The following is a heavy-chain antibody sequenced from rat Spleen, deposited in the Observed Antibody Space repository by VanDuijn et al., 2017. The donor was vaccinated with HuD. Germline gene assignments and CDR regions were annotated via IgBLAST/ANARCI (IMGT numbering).Heavy chain of an antibody. CDR1: GFTFSNYG. CDR2: ISTGGGNT. D-gene: IGHD1-7*01. CDR3: ARLTFYGYGYYFDY. Sequence: EVQLVESGGGLVQPGRSLKLSCAASGFTFSNYGMAWVRQAPTKGLEWVASISTGGGNTYYRDSVKGRFTISRDNAKSTLYLQMDSLRSEDTATYYCARLTFYGYGYYFDYWGQGVMVTVSS. J-gene: IGHJ2*01. V-gene: IGHV5S13*01.